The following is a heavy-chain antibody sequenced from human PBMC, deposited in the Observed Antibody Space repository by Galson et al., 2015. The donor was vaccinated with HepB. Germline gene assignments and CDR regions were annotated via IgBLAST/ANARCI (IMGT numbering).Heavy chain of an antibody. CDR2: MNPDGSEK. D-gene: IGHD3-10*01. CDR1: GLTFSESW. J-gene: IGHJ4*02. CDR3: ARGGGSGFDY. V-gene: IGHV3-7*01. Sequence: SLRLSCAASGLTFSESWISWVRQAPGKGLEWVAHMNPDGSEKFYVDSVKGRFTIFRYNAENSLSLQMNSLRVEDTAVYYCARGGGSGFDYWGQGTLVTVSS.